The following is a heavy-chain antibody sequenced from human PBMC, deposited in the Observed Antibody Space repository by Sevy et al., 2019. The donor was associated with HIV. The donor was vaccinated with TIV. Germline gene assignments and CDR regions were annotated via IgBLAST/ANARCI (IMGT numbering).Heavy chain of an antibody. D-gene: IGHD1-26*01. J-gene: IGHJ4*02. Sequence: ASVKVSYKASGYTFTGYYMHWVRQAPGQGLEWMGWINPNSGGTNYAQKFQGRVTMTRDTSISTAYMELSRLRSDDTAVYYCARSLRELLWEFDYWGQGTLVTVSS. CDR2: INPNSGGT. CDR1: GYTFTGYY. V-gene: IGHV1-2*02. CDR3: ARSLRELLWEFDY.